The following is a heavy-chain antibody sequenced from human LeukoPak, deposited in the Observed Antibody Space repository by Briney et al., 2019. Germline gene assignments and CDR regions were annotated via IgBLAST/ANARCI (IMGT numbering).Heavy chain of an antibody. V-gene: IGHV7-4-1*02. CDR3: ARAGSSWTFDY. CDR2: INTNTGNP. Sequence: ASVKVSCKASGYTFTTYPMNWVRQAPGQGLEYMGWINTNTGNPTYAQGFTGRFVFSLDTSVSTAYLQISSLKAEDTAVYYCARAGSSWTFDYWGQGTLVTVSS. J-gene: IGHJ4*02. D-gene: IGHD6-13*01. CDR1: GYTFTTYP.